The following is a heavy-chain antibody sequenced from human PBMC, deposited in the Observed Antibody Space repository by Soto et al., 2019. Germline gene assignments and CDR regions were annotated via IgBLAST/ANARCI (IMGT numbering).Heavy chain of an antibody. Sequence: ASVKVSCKASGYTFTSYGISWVRQAPGQGLEWMGWIRAYNGNTNYALKFQGRVTMTADTSTNTVYMELRSLRSDDTAVYFCARDTSYSSGWPFNYWGQGTLVTVSS. J-gene: IGHJ4*02. CDR3: ARDTSYSSGWPFNY. V-gene: IGHV1-18*01. CDR1: GYTFTSYG. CDR2: IRAYNGNT. D-gene: IGHD6-19*01.